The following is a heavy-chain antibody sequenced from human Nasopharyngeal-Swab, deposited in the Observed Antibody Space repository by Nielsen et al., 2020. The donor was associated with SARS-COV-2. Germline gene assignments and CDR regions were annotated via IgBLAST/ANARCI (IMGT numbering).Heavy chain of an antibody. CDR1: GGSISSSYW. D-gene: IGHD5-12*01. Sequence: SETLSLTCAVSGGSISSSYWWRGVRQPPGKGLEWIGEISHNGNANYHTSLKSRVTISLDESRNQFSLNLNSVTAADTAGYYCARSRRGAFDYWGQGTLVTVSS. CDR2: ISHNGNA. J-gene: IGHJ4*02. CDR3: ARSRRGAFDY. V-gene: IGHV4-4*02.